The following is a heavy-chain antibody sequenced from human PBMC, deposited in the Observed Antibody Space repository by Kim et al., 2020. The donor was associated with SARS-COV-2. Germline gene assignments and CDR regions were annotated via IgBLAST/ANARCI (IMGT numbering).Heavy chain of an antibody. CDR3: ARESLGLDILTGSRAFDI. J-gene: IGHJ3*02. D-gene: IGHD3-9*01. CDR2: IYPGDSDT. Sequence: GGSLKISCKGSGYSFTSYWIGWVRQMPGKGLEWMGIIYPGDSDTRYSPSFQGQVTISADKSISTAYLQWSSLKASDTAMYYCARESLGLDILTGSRAFDIWGQGTMVTVSS. V-gene: IGHV5-51*01. CDR1: GYSFTSYW.